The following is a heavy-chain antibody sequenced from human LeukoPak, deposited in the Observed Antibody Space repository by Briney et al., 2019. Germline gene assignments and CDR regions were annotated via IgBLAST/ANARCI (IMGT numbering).Heavy chain of an antibody. CDR3: ARQYSGYDYYFDY. D-gene: IGHD5-12*01. CDR2: IDPSDSYT. V-gene: IGHV5-10-1*01. CDR1: GYSFTSYW. Sequence: GESLRISCKGSGYSFTSYWISWVRQMPGKRLEWMGRIDPSDSYTNYNPSFQGHITISVDKSSSTAYLHWSSLKASDTAMYYCARQYSGYDYYFDYWGQGILVTVSS. J-gene: IGHJ4*02.